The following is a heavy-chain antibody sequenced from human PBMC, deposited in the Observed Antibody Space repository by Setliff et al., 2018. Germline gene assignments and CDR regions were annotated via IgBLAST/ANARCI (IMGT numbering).Heavy chain of an antibody. J-gene: IGHJ4*02. D-gene: IGHD3-16*01. Sequence: SETLSLTCTFSGGSTGVSEYYWGWVRQSPGKGLEWIGSAYAGGGSYYNPSLQSRITISVDTSQNHFSLSLTSMTAADTAVYHCAAGIKLGIFDSWGQGVLVTVSS. CDR2: AYAGGGS. V-gene: IGHV4-39*07. CDR3: AAGIKLGIFDS. CDR1: GGSTGVSEYY.